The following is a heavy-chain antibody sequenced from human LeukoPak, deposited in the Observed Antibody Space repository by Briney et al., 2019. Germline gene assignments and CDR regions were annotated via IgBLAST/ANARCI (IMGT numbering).Heavy chain of an antibody. J-gene: IGHJ4*02. D-gene: IGHD3-9*01. V-gene: IGHV4-61*08. CDR3: ASSDMLTGYDNYFDY. Sequence: PSETLSLTCSVSGDSISSGDYYWSWIRQPPGKGLEWIGYIYYSGSTNYNPSLKSRVTISVDTSKNQFSLKLSSVTAADTAVYYCASSDMLTGYDNYFDYWGQGTLVTVSS. CDR1: GDSISSGDYY. CDR2: IYYSGST.